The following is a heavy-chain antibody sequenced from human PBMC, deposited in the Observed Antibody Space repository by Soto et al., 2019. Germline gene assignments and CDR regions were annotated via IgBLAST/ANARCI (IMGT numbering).Heavy chain of an antibody. CDR3: AGGVTPKKYYYYGMDV. J-gene: IGHJ6*02. CDR2: IIPIFGTA. D-gene: IGHD4-4*01. CDR1: GGTFSSYA. V-gene: IGHV1-69*12. Sequence: QVQLVQSGAEVKKPGSSVKVSCKASGGTFSSYAISWVRQAPGQGLEWMGGIIPIFGTANYTQKFQGRVTITADESTSTAYMELSSLRSEDTAVYYCAGGVTPKKYYYYGMDVWGQGTAVTVAS.